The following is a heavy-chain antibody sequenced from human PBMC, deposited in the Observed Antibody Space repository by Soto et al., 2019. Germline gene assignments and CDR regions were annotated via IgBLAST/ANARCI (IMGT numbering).Heavy chain of an antibody. V-gene: IGHV1-18*01. CDR1: GYTFTSYG. Sequence: QVQLVQSGAEVKKPGASVKVSCKASGYTFTSYGISWVRQAPGQGLEWMGWISAYNGNTNYAQKLQGRVTMTTDTSXSXADMELRSLRSDDTAVYYCARGGPSIAAAGTIAFDIWGQGTMVTVSS. J-gene: IGHJ3*02. CDR2: ISAYNGNT. D-gene: IGHD6-13*01. CDR3: ARGGPSIAAAGTIAFDI.